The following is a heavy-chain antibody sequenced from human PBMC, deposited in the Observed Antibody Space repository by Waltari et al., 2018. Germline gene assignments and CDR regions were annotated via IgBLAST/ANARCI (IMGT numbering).Heavy chain of an antibody. CDR2: IYHSGST. CDR1: GYSISIGYY. Sequence: VQLQESGPGLVKPSATLSLTCPVSGYSISIGYYWGWIRQPPGKGLEWIGSIYHSGSTYYNPDLKSRVTISVDTSKNQFSLKLSSVTAADTAVYYCARGTTSGDNWFDPWGQGTLVTVSS. CDR3: ARGTTSGDNWFDP. J-gene: IGHJ5*02. V-gene: IGHV4-38-2*02. D-gene: IGHD1-7*01.